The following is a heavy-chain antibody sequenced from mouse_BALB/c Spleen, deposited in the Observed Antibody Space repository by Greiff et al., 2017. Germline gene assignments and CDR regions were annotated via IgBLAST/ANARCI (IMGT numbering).Heavy chain of an antibody. D-gene: IGHD1-2*01. V-gene: IGHV5-6-5*01. CDR1: GFTFSSYA. Sequence: EVKLMESGGGLVKPGGSLKLSCAASGFTFSSYAMSWVRQTPEKRLEWVASISSGGSTYYPDSVNGRFTISRDNARNILYLQMSSLRSEDTAMYYCARAFITTATGAMDYWGQGTSVTVSS. J-gene: IGHJ4*01. CDR2: ISSGGST. CDR3: ARAFITTATGAMDY.